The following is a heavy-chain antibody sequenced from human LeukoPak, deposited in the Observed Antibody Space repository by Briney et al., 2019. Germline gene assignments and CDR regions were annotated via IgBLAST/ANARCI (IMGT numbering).Heavy chain of an antibody. J-gene: IGHJ4*02. Sequence: ASVKVSCKASGYTFTSYGISWVRQAPGQGLEWMGWISAYNGNTNYAQKLQGRVTMTTDTSTSTAYMELRSLRSEDTAVYYCARGALWFGESFPFDYWGQGTLVTVSS. D-gene: IGHD3-10*01. CDR1: GYTFTSYG. CDR3: ARGALWFGESFPFDY. CDR2: ISAYNGNT. V-gene: IGHV1-18*01.